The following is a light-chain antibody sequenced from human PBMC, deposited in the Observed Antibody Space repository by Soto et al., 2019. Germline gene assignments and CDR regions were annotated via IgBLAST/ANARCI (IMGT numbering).Light chain of an antibody. V-gene: IGLV2-14*01. CDR1: TNDVGGYNY. CDR2: EVS. J-gene: IGLJ1*01. CDR3: NSYTGSTSLPYV. Sequence: QSVLTQPASVSGSPGQSITISCTGTTNDVGGYNYVSWYQQHPGKAPKLLIFEVSSRPSGVSNRFSGSKSGNTASLTISALQAEDEADYFCNSYTGSTSLPYVFGTGTKVTVL.